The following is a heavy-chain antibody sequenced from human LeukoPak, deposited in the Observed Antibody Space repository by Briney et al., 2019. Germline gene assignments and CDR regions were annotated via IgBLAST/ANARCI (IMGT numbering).Heavy chain of an antibody. J-gene: IGHJ6*03. CDR1: GFTFSSYA. CDR2: ISGSDGRT. CDR3: ARATMVRGALYYYYMDV. V-gene: IGHV3-23*01. D-gene: IGHD3-10*01. Sequence: GGSLRLSCAASGFTFSSYAMSWVRQAPGKGLEWVSGISGSDGRTYYADSVKGRFTISRDNSKKTLYLQMNSLRAEDTAVYYCARATMVRGALYYYYMDVWGKGTTVTVSS.